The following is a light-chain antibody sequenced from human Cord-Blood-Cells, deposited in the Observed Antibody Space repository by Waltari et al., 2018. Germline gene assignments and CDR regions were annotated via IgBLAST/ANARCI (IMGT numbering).Light chain of an antibody. J-gene: IGKJ1*01. CDR3: QQYNNWWT. V-gene: IGKV3-15*01. CDR1: QSVSSN. Sequence: DIVMTQSTATLSVSPGERANLSCRASQSVSSNLAWYQQKPGQAPRLLIYGASTRATGIPARFSGSGSGTEFTLTISSLQSEDFAVYYCQQYNNWWTFGQGTKVEIK. CDR2: GAS.